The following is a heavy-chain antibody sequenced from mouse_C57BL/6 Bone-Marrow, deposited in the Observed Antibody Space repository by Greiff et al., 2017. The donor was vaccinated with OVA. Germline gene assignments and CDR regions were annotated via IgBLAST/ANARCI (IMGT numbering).Heavy chain of an antibody. CDR1: EYEFPSHD. CDR2: INSDGGST. J-gene: IGHJ1*03. D-gene: IGHD2-1*01. Sequence: EVNVVESGGGLVQPGESLKLSCESNEYEFPSHDMSWVRKTPEKRLELVAAINSDGGSTYYPDTMERRFIISRDNTKKTLYLQMSSLRSEDTALYYCARHAYGNYNWYFDVWGTGTTVTVSS. V-gene: IGHV5-2*01. CDR3: ARHAYGNYNWYFDV.